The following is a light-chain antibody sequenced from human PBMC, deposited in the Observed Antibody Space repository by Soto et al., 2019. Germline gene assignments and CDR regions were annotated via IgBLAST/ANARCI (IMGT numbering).Light chain of an antibody. CDR2: AAS. V-gene: IGKV1-27*01. Sequence: DIQMTQSPSSLSASVGDRVTITCRASQGISNYLAWYQQKPGKVPKLLIYAASTLQSGVPSRFSGSGSGTDFTLTISSLQPEDVATYYCQKYNSASTWTFGQGTKVAIK. CDR3: QKYNSASTWT. CDR1: QGISNY. J-gene: IGKJ1*01.